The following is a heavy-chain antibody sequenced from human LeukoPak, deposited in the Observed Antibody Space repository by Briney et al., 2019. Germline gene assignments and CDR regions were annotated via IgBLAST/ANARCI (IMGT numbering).Heavy chain of an antibody. D-gene: IGHD1-26*01. CDR1: GGSISSGSYY. V-gene: IGHV4-61*02. J-gene: IGHJ4*02. CDR2: IYTSGST. CDR3: AKSGGSGLIDY. Sequence: SETLSLTCTVSGGSISSGSYYWSWIRQPAGKGLEWIGRIYTSGSTNYNPSLKSRVTISVDTSKNQFSLKLSSVTAADTAVYYCAKSGGSGLIDYWGQGTLVTVSS.